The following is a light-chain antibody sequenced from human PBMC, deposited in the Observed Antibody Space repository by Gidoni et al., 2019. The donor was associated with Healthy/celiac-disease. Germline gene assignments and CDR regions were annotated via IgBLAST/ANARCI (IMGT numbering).Light chain of an antibody. J-gene: IGLJ2*01. CDR2: QNI. CDR3: QAWDRNAVV. Sequence: SYELTQPPSMSVSQGQTANITCSGDNLGDKHASWYQQRPGQSPVVVIYQNIKLPSGIPRRFSGSNSGNTATLTISGTQTLDEADYYCQAWDRNAVVFGGGTKLTVL. V-gene: IGLV3-1*01. CDR1: NLGDKH.